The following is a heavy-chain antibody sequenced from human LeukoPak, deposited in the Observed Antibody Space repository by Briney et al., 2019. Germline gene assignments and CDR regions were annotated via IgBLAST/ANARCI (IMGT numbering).Heavy chain of an antibody. J-gene: IGHJ4*02. V-gene: IGHV4-30-2*01. CDR1: GGSISSGGYS. Sequence: SETLSLTCAVSGGSISSGGYSWSWIRQPPGKGLEWIGYIYHSGSTYYNPSLKSRVTISVDTSKNQFSLKLSSVTAADTAVYYCARARRGSGSPFDYWGQGTLVTVSS. D-gene: IGHD3-10*01. CDR2: IYHSGST. CDR3: ARARRGSGSPFDY.